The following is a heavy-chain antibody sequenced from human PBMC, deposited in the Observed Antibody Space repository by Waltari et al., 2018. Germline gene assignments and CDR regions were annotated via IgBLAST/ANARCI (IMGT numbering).Heavy chain of an antibody. CDR2: ISWNSGRV. V-gene: IGHV3-9*01. J-gene: IGHJ3*02. CDR1: GFTFDDYA. CDR3: AKPQWLSPDAFDI. D-gene: IGHD6-19*01. Sequence: EVQLVESGGGLVQPGRSLRLSCAASGFTFDDYAMHWVRQAPGKVLECVSGISWNSGRVVYADSVNVRFTISRDNAKNSLHLQMNSLRAEDTALYYCAKPQWLSPDAFDIWGQGTMVTVSS.